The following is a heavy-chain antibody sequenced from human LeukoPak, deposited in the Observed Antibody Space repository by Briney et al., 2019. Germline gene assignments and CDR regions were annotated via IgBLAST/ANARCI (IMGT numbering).Heavy chain of an antibody. D-gene: IGHD6-6*01. CDR1: GYTFTSYD. CDR2: MNPNSGNT. V-gene: IGHV1-8*01. J-gene: IGHJ5*02. Sequence: ASVKVSCKASGYTFTSYDINWVRQATGQGLEWMGWMNPNSGNTGYAQKFQGRVTMTRDTSISTAYMELSRLRSDDTAVYYCARDPVTYSSSSNWFDPWGQGTLVTVSS. CDR3: ARDPVTYSSSSNWFDP.